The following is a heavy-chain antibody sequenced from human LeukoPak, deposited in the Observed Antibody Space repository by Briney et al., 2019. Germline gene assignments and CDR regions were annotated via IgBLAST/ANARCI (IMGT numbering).Heavy chain of an antibody. J-gene: IGHJ5*02. CDR2: IRSKAYGGTT. CDR1: GFTFGDYA. D-gene: IGHD6-13*01. CDR3: QTYSSSWYDNWFDP. V-gene: IGHV3-49*04. Sequence: GGSLRLSCTASGFTFGDYAMSWVRQAPGKGLEWVGFIRSKAYGGTTEYAASVKGRFTISRDDSKSIAYLQMNSLKTEDTAVYYCQTYSSSWYDNWFDPWGQGTLVTVSS.